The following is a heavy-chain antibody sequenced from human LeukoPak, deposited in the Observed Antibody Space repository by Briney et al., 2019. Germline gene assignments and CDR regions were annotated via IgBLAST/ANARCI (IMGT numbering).Heavy chain of an antibody. CDR1: GYTFTSYA. CDR2: INPNSGGT. V-gene: IGHV1-2*02. CDR3: ARAAGYSGYDMGDY. J-gene: IGHJ4*02. D-gene: IGHD5-12*01. Sequence: ASVKVSCKASGYTFTSYAMNWVRQAPGQGLEWMGWINPNSGGTNYAQKFQGRVTMTRDTSISTAYMELSRLRSDDTAVYYCARAAGYSGYDMGDYWGQGTLVTVSS.